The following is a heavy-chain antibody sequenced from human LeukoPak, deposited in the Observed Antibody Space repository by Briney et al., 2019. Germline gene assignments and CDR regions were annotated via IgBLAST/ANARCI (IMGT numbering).Heavy chain of an antibody. V-gene: IGHV4-4*02. CDR1: DVSIFRSNW. CDR3: ARHMEMRGSGSLSGWKNWFDP. CDR2: ISPSGST. D-gene: IGHD3-10*01. Sequence: SGTLSLTCDVSDVSIFRSNWWSWVRQPPGKGLFWIGQISPSGSTNYSPSLKSRVTIFVDTSKNEFSLNLSSVTAADTALYYCARHMEMRGSGSLSGWKNWFDPWGQGTLVTVSS. J-gene: IGHJ5*02.